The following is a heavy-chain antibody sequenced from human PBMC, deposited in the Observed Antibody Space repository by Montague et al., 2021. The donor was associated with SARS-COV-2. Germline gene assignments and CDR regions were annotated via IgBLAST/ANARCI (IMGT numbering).Heavy chain of an antibody. CDR3: ARLWDTVYYYYGMDV. D-gene: IGHD1-26*01. V-gene: IGHV4-39*01. Sequence: SETLSLTCAVSGGSISSSSYYWGWIRQPPGKGLEWIGSIHYSGSTYYNPSLKSRVSISVDTSKSQFSLKLSSVTAADTAVYYCARLWDTVYYYYGMDVWGQGTTVTVSS. CDR2: IHYSGST. CDR1: GGSISSSSYY. J-gene: IGHJ6*02.